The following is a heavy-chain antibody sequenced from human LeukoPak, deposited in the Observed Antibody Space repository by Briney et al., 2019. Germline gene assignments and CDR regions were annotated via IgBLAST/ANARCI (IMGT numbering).Heavy chain of an antibody. D-gene: IGHD2-2*01. CDR3: ARLGYCSSTSCYALFDY. J-gene: IGHJ4*02. CDR2: ISAYNGNT. CDR1: GYTFTSYG. Sequence: ASVKVSCKASGYTFTSYGISWVRQAPGQGLEWMGWISAYNGNTNYAQKLQGRVTMATDTSTSTAYMELRSLRSDDTAVYYCARLGYCSSTSCYALFDYWGQGTLVTVSS. V-gene: IGHV1-18*01.